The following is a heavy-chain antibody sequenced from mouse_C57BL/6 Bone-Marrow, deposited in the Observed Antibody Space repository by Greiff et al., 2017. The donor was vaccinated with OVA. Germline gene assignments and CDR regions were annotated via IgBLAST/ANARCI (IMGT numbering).Heavy chain of an antibody. CDR2: IDPSDSYT. D-gene: IGHD1-1*02. CDR3: ARYDGYWYFDV. J-gene: IGHJ1*03. CDR1: GYTFTSYW. Sequence: QVQLQQPGAELVMPGASVKLSCKASGYTFTSYWKHWVKQRPGQGLEWIGEIDPSDSYTNYNQKFKGKSTLTVDKSSSTAYMQLSSLTSEDSAVYYCARYDGYWYFDVWGTGTTVTVSS. V-gene: IGHV1-69*01.